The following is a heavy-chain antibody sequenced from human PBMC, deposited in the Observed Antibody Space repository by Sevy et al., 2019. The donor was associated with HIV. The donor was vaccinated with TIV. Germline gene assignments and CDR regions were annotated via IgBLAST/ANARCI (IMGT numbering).Heavy chain of an antibody. V-gene: IGHV3-33*08. Sequence: GGSLRLSCAASGFTFSSYVMHWVRQAPGKGLEWVALIWYDGTIKYYADSVKGRFTISRDNSKDTLFLQMNSLTPEDTAVYYCARREGYCGGDCYSIDYWGQGTLVTVSS. D-gene: IGHD2-21*02. CDR2: IWYDGTIK. J-gene: IGHJ4*02. CDR1: GFTFSSYV. CDR3: ARREGYCGGDCYSIDY.